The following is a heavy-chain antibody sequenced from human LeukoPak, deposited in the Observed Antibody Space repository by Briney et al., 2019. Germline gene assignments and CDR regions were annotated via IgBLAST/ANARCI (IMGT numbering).Heavy chain of an antibody. V-gene: IGHV3-21*01. J-gene: IGHJ4*02. Sequence: GGSLRLSCAASGFTFSSYSMNWVSQAPGKGLEWVSSISSSSSYIYYADSVKGRFTISRDNAKNSLYLQMNSLRAEDTGVYYCAREMATGPFDYWGQGTLVTVSS. CDR3: AREMATGPFDY. D-gene: IGHD5-24*01. CDR1: GFTFSSYS. CDR2: ISSSSSYI.